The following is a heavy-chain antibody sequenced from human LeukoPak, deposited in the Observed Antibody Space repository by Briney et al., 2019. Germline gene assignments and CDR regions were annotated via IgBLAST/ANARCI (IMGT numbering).Heavy chain of an antibody. V-gene: IGHV1-18*01. Sequence: ASVKVSCKASGYSFTSFGISWVRQAPGQGLEWMGWISTYNANTNYAQKYQGRVTMTTDTSTSTAYMELRSLRSDDTAVYFCARVFSFGDYIWGSYRYYFDYWGQGTLGTVSS. CDR1: GYSFTSFG. J-gene: IGHJ4*02. CDR2: ISTYNANT. CDR3: ARVFSFGDYIWGSYRYYFDY. D-gene: IGHD3-16*02.